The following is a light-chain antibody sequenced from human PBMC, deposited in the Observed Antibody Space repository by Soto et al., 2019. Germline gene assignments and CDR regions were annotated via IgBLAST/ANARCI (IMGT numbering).Light chain of an antibody. J-gene: IGKJ4*01. CDR3: QQYNNWPPLT. V-gene: IGKV3-15*01. Sequence: EIVMTQSPATLSLSPGERATLSCRASQSVNSNLAWYQQKAGQAPRLLIYGTSTRATGIPARFSGSGSGTDFTLTISSLQSEDFAVYYCQQYNNWPPLTFGGGTKVDIK. CDR2: GTS. CDR1: QSVNSN.